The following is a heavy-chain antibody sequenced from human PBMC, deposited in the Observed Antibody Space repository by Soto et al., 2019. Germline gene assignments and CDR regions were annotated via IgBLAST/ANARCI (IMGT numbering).Heavy chain of an antibody. CDR3: PRSGSIWLQLTPWDY. D-gene: IGHD5-12*01. J-gene: IGHJ4*01. CDR2: INHSGST. CDR1: DGSLSGYY. V-gene: IGHV4-34*01. Sequence: SPTGAVYDGSLSGYYCSWIRQPPEKGLEWIGEINHSGSTNYSPSRKSRVTISVDTSKNQFSLKLSSVTAADTAVYYCPRSGSIWLQLTPWDYWGHGTLVTVS.